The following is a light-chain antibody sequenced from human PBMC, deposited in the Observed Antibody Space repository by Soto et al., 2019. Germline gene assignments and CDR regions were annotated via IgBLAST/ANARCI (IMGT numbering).Light chain of an antibody. J-gene: IGLJ1*01. Sequence: QSALAQPPSLPGPPGQSTTTSCTGTSSDVGRYNYVSWYQQYPGKAPKLIIYGVTNRPSGVSNRFSGSKSGNTASLTISGLQAEDEADYYCNSYAGTSYVFGTRTKVTVL. CDR1: SSDVGRYNY. V-gene: IGLV2-14*01. CDR3: NSYAGTSYV. CDR2: GVT.